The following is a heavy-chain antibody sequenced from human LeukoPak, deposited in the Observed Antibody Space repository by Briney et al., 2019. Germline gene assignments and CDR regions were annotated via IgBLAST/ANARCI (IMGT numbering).Heavy chain of an antibody. CDR1: GGSISSYY. V-gene: IGHV4-59*01. CDR3: ARVGYYYDSSGPDPWAGYYYYYMDV. CDR2: IYYSGST. Sequence: VKPSETLSLTCTVSGGSISSYYWSWIRQPPGKGLEWIGYIYYSGSTNYNPSLKSRVTISVDTSKNQFSLKLSSVTAADTAVYYCARVGYYYDSSGPDPWAGYYYYYMDVWGKGTTVTVSS. D-gene: IGHD3-22*01. J-gene: IGHJ6*03.